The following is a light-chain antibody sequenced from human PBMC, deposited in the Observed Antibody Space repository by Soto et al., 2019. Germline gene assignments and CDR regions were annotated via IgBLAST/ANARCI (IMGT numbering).Light chain of an antibody. CDR3: LQNNSYPSI. V-gene: IGKV1-17*03. CDR2: GAS. CDR1: QGITTF. J-gene: IGKJ2*01. Sequence: DIQMTQSPSVVSASVGDTVTVTCRASQGITTFLAWFRQRPGRVPERLIYGASSLQSGVPSRFSGRGSGTEFTLTISSRQLEDFSFYYCLQNNSYPSIFGPGTKVEI.